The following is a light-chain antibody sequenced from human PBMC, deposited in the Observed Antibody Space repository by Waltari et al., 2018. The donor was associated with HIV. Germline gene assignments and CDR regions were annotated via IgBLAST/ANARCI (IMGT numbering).Light chain of an antibody. CDR3: QQYGSSPRVT. J-gene: IGKJ4*01. V-gene: IGKV3-20*01. CDR2: GPS. Sequence: DIILTQSPGTLSLSPGERASLSCRARPSLATNYLAWYQHKPGQAPRLLVYGPSNRATGIPDRFSGSGSGTDFVLTISRLEAEDVAIYYCQQYGSSPRVTFGGGTKVDIK. CDR1: PSLATNY.